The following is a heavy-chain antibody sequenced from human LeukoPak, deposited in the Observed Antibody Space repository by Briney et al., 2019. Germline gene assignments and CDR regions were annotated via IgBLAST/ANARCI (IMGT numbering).Heavy chain of an antibody. J-gene: IGHJ2*01. CDR1: GGSISSYY. Sequence: SETLSLTCTVSGGSISSYYWSWIRQPPGKGLEWIGXXXXSGXXNYNPSLKSRVTISVDTSKNQFSLKLSSVTAADTAVYYCAXXXXXXYYYGSGXXXXYWYFDLWGRGTLVTVSS. D-gene: IGHD3-10*01. CDR2: XXXSGXX. CDR3: AXXXXXXYYYGSGXXXXYWYFDL. V-gene: IGHV4-59*08.